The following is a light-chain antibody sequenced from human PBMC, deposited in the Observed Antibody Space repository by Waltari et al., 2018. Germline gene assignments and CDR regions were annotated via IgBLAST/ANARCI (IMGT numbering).Light chain of an antibody. CDR1: GGNIASNF. CDR2: EAS. V-gene: IGLV6-57*02. J-gene: IGLJ2*01. CDR3: QSYDSISPVV. Sequence: NFVLTQPHSVSESPGKTVTISCTGSGGNIASNFAQWYRQPPGSARACVMYEASQRPAGVPDRFSGSVDSSSNPASLPVSGLKTEDEADYYCQSYDSISPVVFGGGTKLTVL.